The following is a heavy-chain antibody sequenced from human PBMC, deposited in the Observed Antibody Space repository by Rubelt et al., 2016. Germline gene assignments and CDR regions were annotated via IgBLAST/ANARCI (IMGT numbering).Heavy chain of an antibody. CDR1: GVPITNTNSY. D-gene: IGHD5-12*01. V-gene: IGHV4-39*01. CDR2: INHSGST. Sequence: QVHLQESGPGLVKPSETLSLNCSVSGVPITNTNSYWAWIRQAPGKGPEWIGEINHSGSTNYNPSLKSRVTISVDTSKNHFSLKLSSVTAADTAVYYCGTHEIGYSGYQVDYWGQGTLVTVSS. CDR3: GTHEIGYSGYQVDY. J-gene: IGHJ4*02.